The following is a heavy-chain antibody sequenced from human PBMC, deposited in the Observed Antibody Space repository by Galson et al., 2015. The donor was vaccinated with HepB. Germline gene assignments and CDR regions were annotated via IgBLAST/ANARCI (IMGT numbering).Heavy chain of an antibody. Sequence: SLRLSCAASGFTFSSYGMHWVRQAPGKGLEWVAVIWYDGSNKYYADSVKGRFTISRDNSKNTLYLQMNSLRAEDTAVYYCARVRYCSSTSCSHYLAYYYYYGMDVWGQGTTVTVSS. CDR1: GFTFSSYG. J-gene: IGHJ6*02. D-gene: IGHD2-2*01. CDR3: ARVRYCSSTSCSHYLAYYYYYGMDV. CDR2: IWYDGSNK. V-gene: IGHV3-33*01.